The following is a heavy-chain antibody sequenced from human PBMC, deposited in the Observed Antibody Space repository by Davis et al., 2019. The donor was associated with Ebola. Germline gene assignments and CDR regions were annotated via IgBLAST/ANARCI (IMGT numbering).Heavy chain of an antibody. V-gene: IGHV3-74*01. CDR2: INSDGSST. CDR3: ARVYGDYLGWGMDV. CDR1: GFTFSSYE. Sequence: GESLKISCAASGFTFSSYEMSWVRQAPGKGLVWVSRINSDGSSTSYADSVKGRFTISRDNAKNTLYLQMNSLRAEDTAVYYCARVYGDYLGWGMDVWGQGTTVTVSS. J-gene: IGHJ6*02. D-gene: IGHD4-17*01.